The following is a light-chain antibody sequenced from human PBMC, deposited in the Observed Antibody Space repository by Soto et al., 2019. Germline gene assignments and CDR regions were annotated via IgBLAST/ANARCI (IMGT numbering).Light chain of an antibody. Sequence: QSVLTQPPSVSGAPGQRVTISCTGSSSNIGAGYDVHWYQQLPGTAPKLLIYGNSNRPSGVLDRFSGSKSGTSASLAITGLQAEDEADYYCQSYDSSPLFGTGTKVTVL. CDR3: QSYDSSPL. CDR1: SSNIGAGYD. J-gene: IGLJ1*01. CDR2: GNS. V-gene: IGLV1-40*01.